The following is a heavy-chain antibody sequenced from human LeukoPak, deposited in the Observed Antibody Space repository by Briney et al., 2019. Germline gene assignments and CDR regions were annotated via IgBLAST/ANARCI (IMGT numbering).Heavy chain of an antibody. CDR3: ASEENWFDP. CDR1: GGTFSSYA. J-gene: IGHJ5*02. V-gene: IGHV1-69*05. Sequence: SVKVSCKASGGTFSSYAISWVRQAPGQGLEWMGRIIPIFATTNYAQKLQGRVTITTDESTSTAYMELTSLQSEDTAVYYCASEENWFDPWGQGTLVTVPS. CDR2: IIPIFATT.